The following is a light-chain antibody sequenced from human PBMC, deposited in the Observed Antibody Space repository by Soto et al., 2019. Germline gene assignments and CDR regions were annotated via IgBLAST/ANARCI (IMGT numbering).Light chain of an antibody. CDR1: QGISSY. Sequence: AIRMTQSPSSLSASTGDRVTITCRASQGISSYLACYQQKPGKAPKLLIYAASTLQSGVPSRFSGSGSGTDFTLTISCLQSEDFATYYCQQYYSYPSFGPGTKVDIK. CDR2: AAS. CDR3: QQYYSYPS. J-gene: IGKJ3*01. V-gene: IGKV1-8*01.